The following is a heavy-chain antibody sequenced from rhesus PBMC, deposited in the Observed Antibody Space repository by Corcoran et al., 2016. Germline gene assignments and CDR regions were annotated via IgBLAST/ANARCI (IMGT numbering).Heavy chain of an antibody. J-gene: IGHJ6*01. V-gene: IGHV4-147*01. Sequence: QVQLQESGPGLVKPSETLSLTCAVSGGSISSNYCNWIRQPPGKGMEWIGRIYGGQRIHSYNPPLTTRVTISTGASKNQFSMKLSSVTAADAGVYYCARAYGLDSWGQGVVVTVSS. CDR2: IYGGQRIH. CDR3: ARAYGLDS. CDR1: GGSISSNY.